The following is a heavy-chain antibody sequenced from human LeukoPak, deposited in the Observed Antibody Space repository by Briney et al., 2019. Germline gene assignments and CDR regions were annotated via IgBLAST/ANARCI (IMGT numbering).Heavy chain of an antibody. CDR2: IKSTSDGGTT. CDR1: GFTFSNAW. V-gene: IGHV3-15*01. J-gene: IGHJ4*02. Sequence: PGGSLRLSCAASGFTFSNAWMTWVRQVPGKGLEGVGQIKSTSDGGTTDYAAPVKGRFTISRGDSEDTLYLQMNSLQTGDTAIYYCTAPRGPRNGYYLSDYWGQGTLVTVSS. D-gene: IGHD3-22*01. CDR3: TAPRGPRNGYYLSDY.